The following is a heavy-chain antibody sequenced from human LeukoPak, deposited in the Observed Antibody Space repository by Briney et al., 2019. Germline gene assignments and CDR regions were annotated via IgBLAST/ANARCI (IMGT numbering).Heavy chain of an antibody. CDR1: GYSFTSYW. CDR3: ARHVVVEMATITSRGNYYYYMDV. D-gene: IGHD5-24*01. V-gene: IGHV5-51*01. CDR2: IYPGDSGT. Sequence: GESLKISCKGSGYSFTSYWIGWVRQMPGKGLEWMGIIYPGDSGTRYSPSFQGQVTISADKSISTAYLQWSSLKASDTAMYYCARHVVVEMATITSRGNYYYYMDVWGKGTTVTISS. J-gene: IGHJ6*03.